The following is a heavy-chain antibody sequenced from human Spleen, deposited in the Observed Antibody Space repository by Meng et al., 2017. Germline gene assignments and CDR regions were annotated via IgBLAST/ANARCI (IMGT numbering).Heavy chain of an antibody. V-gene: IGHV1-2*02. Sequence: ASVKVSCKASGYTFPDYYLHWVRRAPGQGLEWMGWINPNSGGTNYAQKFQGRVTMTRDTSISTAYMELSRLRSDDTAVYYCARVPFPSYPLYSSSSFEYWGQGTLVTVSS. CDR3: ARVPFPSYPLYSSSSFEY. J-gene: IGHJ4*02. CDR1: GYTFPDYY. D-gene: IGHD6-13*01. CDR2: INPNSGGT.